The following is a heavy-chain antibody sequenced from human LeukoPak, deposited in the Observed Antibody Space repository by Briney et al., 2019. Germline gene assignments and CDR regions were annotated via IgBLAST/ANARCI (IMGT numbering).Heavy chain of an antibody. J-gene: IGHJ4*02. CDR1: GYSFTSYW. CDR2: TYPGDSET. D-gene: IGHD6-19*01. Sequence: HGESLKISCKGSGYSFTSYWIGWVRQMPGKGLEWMGITYPGDSETRYSPSFQGQVTISADKSISSAYLQWSSLKASDTAIYYCARHQSSGWSDYWGQGTLVTVSS. CDR3: ARHQSSGWSDY. V-gene: IGHV5-51*01.